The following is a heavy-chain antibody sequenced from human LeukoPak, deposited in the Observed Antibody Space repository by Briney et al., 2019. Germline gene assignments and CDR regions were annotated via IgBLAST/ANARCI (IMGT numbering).Heavy chain of an antibody. CDR1: GFTFSGHE. J-gene: IGHJ4*02. CDR3: ARTFRGIDY. CDR2: ISSGGSTI. V-gene: IGHV3-48*03. Sequence: GGSLRLSCAVSGFTFSGHEMNWVRQAPGKGLEWVSYISSGGSTIYYAGSVKGRFTISRDNAKNSLYLQMNSLRVEDTAVYYCARTFRGIDYWGQGTLVTVSS. D-gene: IGHD3-10*01.